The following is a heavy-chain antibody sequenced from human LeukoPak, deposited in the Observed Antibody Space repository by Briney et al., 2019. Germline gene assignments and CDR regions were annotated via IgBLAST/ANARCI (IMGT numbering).Heavy chain of an antibody. CDR2: IYYSGST. D-gene: IGHD6-19*01. CDR3: ATYSSGWYGGYFDY. Sequence: WVRQPPGKGLGWIGSIYYSGSTYYNPSLKSRVTISVDTSKNQFSLKLSSVTAADTAVYYCATYSSGWYGGYFDYWGQGTLVTVSS. J-gene: IGHJ4*02. V-gene: IGHV4-39*01.